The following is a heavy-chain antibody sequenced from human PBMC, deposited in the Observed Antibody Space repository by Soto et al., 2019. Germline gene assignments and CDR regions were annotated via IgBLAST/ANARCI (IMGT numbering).Heavy chain of an antibody. J-gene: IGHJ2*01. CDR3: ARTYSSGWYLLQYWYFDL. V-gene: IGHV1-69*01. CDR1: GGTFSSYA. D-gene: IGHD6-19*01. CDR2: IIPIFGTA. Sequence: QVQLVQSGAEVKKPGSSVKVSCKASGGTFSSYAISWVRQAPGQGLEWMGGIIPIFGTANYAQKFQGRVSITADESTSTAYMELSSLRSEDTAVYYCARTYSSGWYLLQYWYFDLWGRGPLVTVSS.